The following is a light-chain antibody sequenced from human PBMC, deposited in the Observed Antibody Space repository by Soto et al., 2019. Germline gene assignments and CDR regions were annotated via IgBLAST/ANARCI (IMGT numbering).Light chain of an antibody. J-gene: IGKJ3*01. CDR2: GAS. Sequence: EIMMTQSPATLSVSLGERATLFCRASQNVRSNLAWYQQKPGQAPRLLIHGASSRATGIPDRFSGSGFGTEFTLTINSLQSEDFAVYYCQEYNNWHPVFTFGPGAKVEI. V-gene: IGKV3D-15*01. CDR1: QNVRSN. CDR3: QEYNNWHPVFT.